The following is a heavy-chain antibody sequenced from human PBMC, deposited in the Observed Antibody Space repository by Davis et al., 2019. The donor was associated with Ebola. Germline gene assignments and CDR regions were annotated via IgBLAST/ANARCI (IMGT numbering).Heavy chain of an antibody. CDR2: FDPEDGET. CDR3: ATGGSGSSWSYYYYGMDV. J-gene: IGHJ6*02. D-gene: IGHD6-13*01. CDR1: GYTLTELS. Sequence: ASVKVSCKVSGYTLTELSMHWVRQAPGKGLEWMGGFDPEDGETIYAQKFQGRVTMTEDTSTDTAYMELSSLRSEDTAVYYCATGGSGSSWSYYYYGMDVWGQGTTVTVSS. V-gene: IGHV1-24*01.